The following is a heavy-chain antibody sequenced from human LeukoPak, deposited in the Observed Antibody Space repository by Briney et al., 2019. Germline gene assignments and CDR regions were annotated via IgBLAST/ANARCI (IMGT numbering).Heavy chain of an antibody. Sequence: GESLKISCKGSGYSSTSYWIGWVRQMPGKGLEWMGIIYPGDSDTRYSPSFQGQVTISADKSISTAYLQWSSLKASDTAMYYCARQGSYYYDSSGYSHFDYWGQGTLVTVSS. CDR1: GYSSTSYW. CDR2: IYPGDSDT. D-gene: IGHD3-22*01. CDR3: ARQGSYYYDSSGYSHFDY. V-gene: IGHV5-51*01. J-gene: IGHJ4*02.